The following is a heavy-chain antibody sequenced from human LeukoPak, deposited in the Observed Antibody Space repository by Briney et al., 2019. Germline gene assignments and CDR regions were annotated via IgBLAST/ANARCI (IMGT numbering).Heavy chain of an antibody. D-gene: IGHD4-11*01. V-gene: IGHV3-23*01. CDR3: AKGPPRDYSNTH. CDR1: GFTFSYYW. CDR2: ISGSGTST. Sequence: GGSLRLSCAASGFTFSYYWMHWVRQAPGKGLEWVPAISGSGTSTYYADSVKGRFTISRDNSKNTLYLQMNSLRAEDTAVYYCAKGPPRDYSNTHWGQGTLVTVSS. J-gene: IGHJ4*02.